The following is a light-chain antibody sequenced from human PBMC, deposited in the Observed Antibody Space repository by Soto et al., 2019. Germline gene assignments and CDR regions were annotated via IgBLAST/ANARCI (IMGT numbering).Light chain of an antibody. CDR3: QQLNSYPQT. CDR2: AAS. V-gene: IGKV1-9*01. Sequence: DIQLTQSPSFLSASVGDRVTITCRASQGISSYLAWYQQKPGKAPKLLIYAASTLQSGVPSRFSGSGSGREFTLTISSLQPEDFATYYCQQLNSYPQTFGQGTKVDIK. J-gene: IGKJ1*01. CDR1: QGISSY.